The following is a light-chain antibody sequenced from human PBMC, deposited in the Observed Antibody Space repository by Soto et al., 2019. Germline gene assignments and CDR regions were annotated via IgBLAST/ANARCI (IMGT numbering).Light chain of an antibody. CDR2: EVS. CDR3: SSYAGSNNWV. J-gene: IGLJ3*02. Sequence: QSALTQPPSASGSPGQSVTISCTGTSSDVGDYNYVSWYQQHPGKAPKLMIYEVSKRPSGVPDRFSGSKSGNTASLTVSGLQAEHEAEYYCSSYAGSNNWVFGGGTKLTVL. V-gene: IGLV2-8*01. CDR1: SSDVGDYNY.